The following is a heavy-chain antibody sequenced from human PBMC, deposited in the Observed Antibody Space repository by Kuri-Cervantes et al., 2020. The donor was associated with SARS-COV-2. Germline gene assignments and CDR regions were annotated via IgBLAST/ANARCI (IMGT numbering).Heavy chain of an antibody. V-gene: IGHV6-1*01. CDR1: GDSVSSNTAA. CDR3: ARVHPGPEFYYGMDV. D-gene: IGHD3-10*01. J-gene: IGHJ6*02. CDR2: TYYRSKWYN. Sequence: CAISGDSVSSNTAAWNWIRQSLSRGLEWLGRTYYRSKWYNDYAVSVKSRITINPDTSKNQFSLHLNSVTPEDTAVYYCARVHPGPEFYYGMDVWGQGTTVTVSS.